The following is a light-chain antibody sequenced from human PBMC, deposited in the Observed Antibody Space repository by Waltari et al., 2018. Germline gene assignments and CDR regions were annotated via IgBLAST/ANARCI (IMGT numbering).Light chain of an antibody. V-gene: IGKV1-39*01. J-gene: IGKJ3*01. Sequence: DRVTITCRATQSISTSLNWYQQKPGKAPNLLIYGASSLERGVPSRFSGSGSGTDFTLTISSLHPEDFATYYCQQSYTTPFTFGPGTKVDLK. CDR2: GAS. CDR1: QSISTS. CDR3: QQSYTTPFT.